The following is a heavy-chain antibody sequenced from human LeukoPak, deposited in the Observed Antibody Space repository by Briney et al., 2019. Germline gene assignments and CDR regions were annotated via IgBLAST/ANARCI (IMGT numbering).Heavy chain of an antibody. Sequence: GGSLRLSCAASGFTFSSYSMNWVRQAPGKGLEWVSYISSSSSTIYYADSVKGRFTISRDNAKNSLYLKMNSLRAEDTAVYYCARGGNYCSSTSCYGPLMDVWGKGTTVTVSS. CDR1: GFTFSSYS. CDR2: ISSSSSTI. J-gene: IGHJ6*03. V-gene: IGHV3-48*04. CDR3: ARGGNYCSSTSCYGPLMDV. D-gene: IGHD2-2*01.